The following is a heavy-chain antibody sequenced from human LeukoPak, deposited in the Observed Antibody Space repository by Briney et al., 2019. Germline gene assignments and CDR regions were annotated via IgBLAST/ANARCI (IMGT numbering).Heavy chain of an antibody. CDR1: GFTFSSYW. V-gene: IGHV3-7*01. CDR3: AKDPYDILTGPFDY. D-gene: IGHD3-9*01. Sequence: PGGSLRPSCAASGFTFSSYWMSWVRQAPGKGLEWVANIKQDGSEKYYVDSVKGRFTISRDNAKNSLYLQMNSLRAEDTAVYYCAKDPYDILTGPFDYWGQGTLVTVSS. J-gene: IGHJ4*02. CDR2: IKQDGSEK.